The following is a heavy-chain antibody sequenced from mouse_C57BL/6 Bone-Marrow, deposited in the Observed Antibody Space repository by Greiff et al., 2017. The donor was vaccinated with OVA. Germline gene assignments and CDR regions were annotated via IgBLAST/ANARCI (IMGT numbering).Heavy chain of an antibody. V-gene: IGHV1-47*01. CDR3: ARPGDYDGDWVAY. CDR1: GYTFTTYP. J-gene: IGHJ3*01. CDR2: FHPYNDDT. D-gene: IGHD2-4*01. Sequence: QVQLQQSGAELVKPGASVKMSCKASGYTFTTYPIAWMKQNHGKSLAWIGNFHPYNDDTKYNEKFKGTATLTVEKSSSTVYLELSRLTSDDSAVYYCARPGDYDGDWVAYWGQGTLVTVSA.